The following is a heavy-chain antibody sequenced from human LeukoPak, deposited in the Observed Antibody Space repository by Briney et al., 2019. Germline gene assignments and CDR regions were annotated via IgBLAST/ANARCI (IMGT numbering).Heavy chain of an antibody. Sequence: PSETLSLTCTASGGSISSYYWSWIRQPPGKGLEWIGYIYYSGSTNYNPSHKSRVTISVDTSKNQFSLKLSSVTAADTAVYYCARDSDSSGYSPFGYWGQGTLVTVSS. CDR3: ARDSDSSGYSPFGY. V-gene: IGHV4-59*01. CDR2: IYYSGST. J-gene: IGHJ4*02. CDR1: GGSISSYY. D-gene: IGHD3-22*01.